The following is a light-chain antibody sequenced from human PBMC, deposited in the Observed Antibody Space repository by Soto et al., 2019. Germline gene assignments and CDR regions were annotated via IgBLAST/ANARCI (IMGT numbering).Light chain of an antibody. Sequence: EVVMTQSPATLSLSPGDAATLSCRAGHDVSVSLVWYQQRPGQAHRLLIYDAYNRATGIQARFSGSGSGTDFTLTISSLEPEDFAVYYCKQYGSSPLAFGQGTRLEIK. CDR3: KQYGSSPLA. V-gene: IGKV3-11*01. CDR2: DAY. CDR1: HDVSVS. J-gene: IGKJ5*01.